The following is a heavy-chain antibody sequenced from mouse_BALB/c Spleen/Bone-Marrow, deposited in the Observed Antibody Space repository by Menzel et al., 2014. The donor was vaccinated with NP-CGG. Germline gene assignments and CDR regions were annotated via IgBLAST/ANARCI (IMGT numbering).Heavy chain of an antibody. D-gene: IGHD1-1*01. J-gene: IGHJ3*01. CDR1: EFSLTSYG. CDR3: ARGGSSRAWFAY. Sequence: VKLVESGPGLVAPSQSLSITCTVSEFSLTSYGLHWVRQPPGKGLEWLGVIWAGGSTNYNSALMSRLSISKDNSKSQVFLKMNSLQTDDTAMYYCARGGSSRAWFAYWGRGTLVTVSA. V-gene: IGHV2-9*02. CDR2: IWAGGST.